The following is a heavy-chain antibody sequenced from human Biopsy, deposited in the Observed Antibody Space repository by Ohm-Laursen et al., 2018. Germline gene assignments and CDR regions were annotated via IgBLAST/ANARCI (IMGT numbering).Heavy chain of an antibody. D-gene: IGHD3-22*01. J-gene: IGHJ4*02. V-gene: IGHV3-30*18. Sequence: SLRLSCSASGFTFSSYGMHWVRQAPGKGLEWVATMSYDGTQKYYGDSVKGRFTISRDNSKNTLYLQMNSLRAGDTAVYYCAKDYRDSRGIFGIVVVRPLDYWGQGSLVTVSS. CDR3: AKDYRDSRGIFGIVVVRPLDY. CDR2: MSYDGTQK. CDR1: GFTFSSYG.